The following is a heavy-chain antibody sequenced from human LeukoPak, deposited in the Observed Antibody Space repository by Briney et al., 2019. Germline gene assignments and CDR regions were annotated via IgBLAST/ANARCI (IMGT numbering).Heavy chain of an antibody. Sequence: SVNVSCKASGFTFTSSAVQWVRQARGRRLEWIGWIVVGSGNTNYAQMFQGRVTITRDMSTSTAYMELSSLRSEDTAVYYCAAPSRIQLDYWGQGTLVTVSS. CDR3: AAPSRIQLDY. CDR1: GFTFTSSA. J-gene: IGHJ4*02. V-gene: IGHV1-58*01. D-gene: IGHD5-18*01. CDR2: IVVGSGNT.